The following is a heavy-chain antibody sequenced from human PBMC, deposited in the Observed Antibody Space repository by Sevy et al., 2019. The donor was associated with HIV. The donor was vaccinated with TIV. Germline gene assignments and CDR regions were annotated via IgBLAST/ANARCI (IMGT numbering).Heavy chain of an antibody. V-gene: IGHV3-30-3*01. CDR3: ARGRGGRVAGWRPLDY. D-gene: IGHD6-19*01. J-gene: IGHJ4*02. CDR2: ISYDGSNK. CDR1: GFTFSSYA. Sequence: GGSLRLSCAASGFTFSSYAMHWVRQAPGKGLEWVAVISYDGSNKYYADSVKGRFTISRDNSKNTLYLQMNSLRADETAVYYGARGRGGRVAGWRPLDYWGQGTLVTVSS.